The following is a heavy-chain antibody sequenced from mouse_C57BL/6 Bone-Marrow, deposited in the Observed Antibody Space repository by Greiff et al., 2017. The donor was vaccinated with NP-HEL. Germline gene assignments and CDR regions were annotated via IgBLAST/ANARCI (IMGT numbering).Heavy chain of an antibody. J-gene: IGHJ2*01. V-gene: IGHV1-19*01. D-gene: IGHD6-1*01. Sequence: EVKLQQSGPVLVKPGASVKMSCNASGYTFTDYYMNWVKQSHGKSLEWIGVINPYNGGTSYNQKFKGQATLTVDKSSSTAYMELNSLTSEDSAVYYCARGGSGGYFDYWGQGTTLTVSS. CDR1: GYTFTDYY. CDR3: ARGGSGGYFDY. CDR2: INPYNGGT.